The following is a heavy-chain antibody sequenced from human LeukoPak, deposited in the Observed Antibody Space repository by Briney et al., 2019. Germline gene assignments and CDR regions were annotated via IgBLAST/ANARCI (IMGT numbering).Heavy chain of an antibody. D-gene: IGHD6-13*01. V-gene: IGHV3-48*04. CDR1: GFTFSSYS. CDR2: ISSSSSTI. Sequence: GGSLRLSCAASGFTFSSYSMNWVRQAPGKGLEWVSYISSSSSTIYYADSVKGRFTISRDNAKNSLYLQMNSLRAEDTAVYYCARVPYLHRSWSSPFDYWGQGTLVTVSS. J-gene: IGHJ4*02. CDR3: ARVPYLHRSWSSPFDY.